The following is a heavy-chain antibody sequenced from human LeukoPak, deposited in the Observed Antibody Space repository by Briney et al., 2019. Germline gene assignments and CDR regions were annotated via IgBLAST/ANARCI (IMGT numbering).Heavy chain of an antibody. V-gene: IGHV1-2*02. J-gene: IGHJ5*02. CDR3: ARGTTAVDTIP. Sequence: ASVKVSCKASGYIFTGYYIHWVRQAPGQGLEWMGWTNPNSSDTNYAQNFQGRVTMTRDTSINTAYMELSRLRSDDTAAYYCARGTTAVDTIPWGQGTLVTVSS. CDR2: TNPNSSDT. D-gene: IGHD3-3*01. CDR1: GYIFTGYY.